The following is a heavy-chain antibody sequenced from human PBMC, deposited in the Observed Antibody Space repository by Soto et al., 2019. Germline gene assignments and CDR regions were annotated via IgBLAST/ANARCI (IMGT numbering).Heavy chain of an antibody. Sequence: SETLSLTCAVSGVSISTSHWWSWVRQSPGKGLEWIGEIHHSGTTNSNPSLKNRVTMSVDKSKNQFSLKLNSVTAADTALYYCGRDVGNYYDRSPTGQFDFWGQGTLVTVSS. J-gene: IGHJ4*02. V-gene: IGHV4-4*02. CDR1: GVSISTSHW. CDR3: GRDVGNYYDRSPTGQFDF. D-gene: IGHD3-22*01. CDR2: IHHSGTT.